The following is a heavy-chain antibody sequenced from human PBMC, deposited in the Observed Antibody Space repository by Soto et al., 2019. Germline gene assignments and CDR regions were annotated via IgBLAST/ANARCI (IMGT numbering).Heavy chain of an antibody. D-gene: IGHD2-21*01. CDR2: INVNNGNA. Sequence: VQLVQSGAGVKKPGASVKVSCETSGYTFKNYGISWLRQAPGQGPEWMGWINVNNGNANYAQKFQGRVTMTTEAYTTTVYMELRSLTSDDTAVYYCARVGLGVVNDITYWGQGTLVTVAS. CDR1: GYTFKNYG. CDR3: ARVGLGVVNDITY. V-gene: IGHV1-18*04. J-gene: IGHJ4*02.